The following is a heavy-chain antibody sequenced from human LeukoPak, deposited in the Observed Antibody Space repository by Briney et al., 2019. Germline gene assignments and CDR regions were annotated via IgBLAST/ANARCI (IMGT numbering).Heavy chain of an antibody. Sequence: SETLSLTCTVSGGSISSSSYYWGWIRQPPGKGLEWIGSIYYSGSTYYNPSLKSRVTISVDTSKNQFSLKLSSVTAADTAVYYCARQPCYDFWSGYYGLDVWGQGTTVTVSS. CDR2: IYYSGST. D-gene: IGHD3-3*01. CDR1: GGSISSSSYY. J-gene: IGHJ6*02. V-gene: IGHV4-39*01. CDR3: ARQPCYDFWSGYYGLDV.